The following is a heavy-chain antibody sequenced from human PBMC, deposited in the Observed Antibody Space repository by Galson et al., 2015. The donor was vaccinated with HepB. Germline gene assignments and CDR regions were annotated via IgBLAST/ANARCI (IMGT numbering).Heavy chain of an antibody. Sequence: SLRLSCAASGFTFSSYGMHWVRQAPGKGLEWVAVIWYDGSNKYYADSVKGRLTISRDNSKNTLYLQMNSLRAEDTAVYYCARDRSVVVVAAMYYWGQGTLVTVSS. D-gene: IGHD2-15*01. J-gene: IGHJ4*02. CDR2: IWYDGSNK. V-gene: IGHV3-33*08. CDR1: GFTFSSYG. CDR3: ARDRSVVVVAAMYY.